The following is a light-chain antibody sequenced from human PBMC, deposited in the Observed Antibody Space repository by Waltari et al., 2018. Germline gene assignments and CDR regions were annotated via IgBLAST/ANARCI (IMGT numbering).Light chain of an antibody. CDR3: AAWDSSLSAWV. J-gene: IGLJ3*02. CDR1: SNNVGDQG. CDR2: RKN. V-gene: IGLV10-54*04. Sequence: QAGLTQPPSVSKGLRQTATLTCTGNSNNVGDQGAAWLQQHQGHPPKLLSYRKNNRPTGISERFSASRSGNTASLTITGRQPEDEADYYCAAWDSSLSAWVFGGGTKLTVL.